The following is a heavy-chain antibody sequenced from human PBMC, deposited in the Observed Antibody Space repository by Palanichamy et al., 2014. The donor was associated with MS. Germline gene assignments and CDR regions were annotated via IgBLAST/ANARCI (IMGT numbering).Heavy chain of an antibody. CDR3: ARVGVGNYYDSSGYYSYGAFDI. D-gene: IGHD3-22*01. J-gene: IGHJ3*02. V-gene: IGHV3-53*04. CDR2: IYSGGST. Sequence: EVQLVESGGGLVQPGGSLRLSCAASGFTVSSNYMSWVRQAPGKGLEWVSVIYSGGSTYYADSVKGRFTISRHNSKNTLYLQMNSLRAEDTAVYYCARVGVGNYYDSSGYYSYGAFDIWGQGTMVTVSS. CDR1: GFTVSSNY.